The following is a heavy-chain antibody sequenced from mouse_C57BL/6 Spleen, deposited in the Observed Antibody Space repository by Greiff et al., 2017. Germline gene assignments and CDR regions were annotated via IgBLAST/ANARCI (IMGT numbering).Heavy chain of an antibody. CDR1: GYTFTDYY. D-gene: IGHD1-3*01. CDR2: IYPGSGNT. CDR3: AREAPFAY. J-gene: IGHJ3*01. Sequence: QVQLKESGAELVRPGASVKLSCKASGYTFTDYYINWVKQRPGQGLEWIARIYPGSGNTYYNEKFKGKATLTAEKSSSTAYMPLSSLTSEDSAVYFCAREAPFAYWGQGTLVTVSA. V-gene: IGHV1-76*01.